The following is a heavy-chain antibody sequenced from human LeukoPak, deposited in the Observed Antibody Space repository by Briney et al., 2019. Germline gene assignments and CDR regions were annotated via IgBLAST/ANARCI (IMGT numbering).Heavy chain of an antibody. CDR3: ARDEVTFGGVIVHDY. CDR1: GFTFSSYW. J-gene: IGHJ4*02. Sequence: GGSLRLSCAASGFTFSSYWMSWVRQAPGKGLEWVSSISSSSSYIYYADSVKGRFTISRDNAKNSLYLQMNSLRAEDTAVYYCARDEVTFGGVIVHDYWGQGTLVTVSS. D-gene: IGHD3-16*02. V-gene: IGHV3-21*01. CDR2: ISSSSSYI.